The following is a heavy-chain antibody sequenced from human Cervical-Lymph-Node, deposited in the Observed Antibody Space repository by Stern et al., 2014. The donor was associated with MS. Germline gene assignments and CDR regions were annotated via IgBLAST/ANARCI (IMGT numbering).Heavy chain of an antibody. V-gene: IGHV3-33*01. D-gene: IGHD6-19*01. CDR1: GFTFSSYG. CDR3: ARSKAVAGTFFDY. CDR2: IWYDGSNK. J-gene: IGHJ4*02. Sequence: VQLVQSGGGVVQPGRSLRLSCAASGFTFSSYGMHWVRQAPGKGLEWGAVIWYDGSNKYYAASVKGRFTISRDNSKNSLYLQMNSLRAEDTAVYYCARSKAVAGTFFDYWGQGTLVTVSS.